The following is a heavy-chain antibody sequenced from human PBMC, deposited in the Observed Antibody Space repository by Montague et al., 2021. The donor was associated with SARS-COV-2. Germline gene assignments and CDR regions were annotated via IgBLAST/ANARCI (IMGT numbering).Heavy chain of an antibody. D-gene: IGHD6-19*01. CDR1: GGSISSGSYY. J-gene: IGHJ4*02. CDR3: ARDIAVAGLFDY. V-gene: IGHV4-61*02. CDR2: LSISGST. Sequence: TLSLTCTVSGGSISSGSYYWSWIRQPAGKGLEWIGRLSISGSTNYNPSLKSRITISVDKSKNQFSLKLSSVTAADTAAYYCARDIAVAGLFDYWGQGTLVTVSS.